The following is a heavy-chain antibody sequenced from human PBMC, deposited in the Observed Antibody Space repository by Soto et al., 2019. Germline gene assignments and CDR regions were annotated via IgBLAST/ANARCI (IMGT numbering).Heavy chain of an antibody. CDR2: MNPNSGNT. CDR3: ARGIAAADNYYYYYMDF. Sequence: GASVKVSCKASGYTFTSYDINWVRQATGQGLEWMGWMNPNSGNTGYAQKFQGRVTMTRNTSISTAYMELSSLRSEDTAVYYCARGIAAADNYYYYYMDFWGKGTTVTVSS. V-gene: IGHV1-8*01. CDR1: GYTFTSYD. D-gene: IGHD6-13*01. J-gene: IGHJ6*03.